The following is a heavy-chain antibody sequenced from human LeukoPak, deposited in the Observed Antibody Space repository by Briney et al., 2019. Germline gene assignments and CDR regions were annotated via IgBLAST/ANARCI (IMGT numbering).Heavy chain of an antibody. CDR2: IYYSGST. Sequence: SETLSLTCTVSGGSISSSSYYWGWIRQSPGKGLEWIGSIYYSGSTYYNPSLKSRVTISVDTSKNQFSLKLSSVTAADTAVYYCARYYYDSSGYYLEGDAFDIWGQGTMVTVSS. CDR1: GGSISSSSYY. V-gene: IGHV4-39*07. J-gene: IGHJ3*02. CDR3: ARYYYDSSGYYLEGDAFDI. D-gene: IGHD3-22*01.